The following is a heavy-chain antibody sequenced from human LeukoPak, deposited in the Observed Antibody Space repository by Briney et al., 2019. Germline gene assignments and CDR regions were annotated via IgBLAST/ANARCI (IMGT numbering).Heavy chain of an antibody. CDR2: IYPGDSDT. Sequence: GESLKISCKGSGYRFTSYWIGWVRQMPGKGLEWMGIIYPGDSDTRYNPSFQGQVTISVDKSISTAYLQWSSLKASDSAMYYCARWSEYYYDSSAYFDYWGQGTLVSVSS. J-gene: IGHJ4*02. CDR1: GYRFTSYW. D-gene: IGHD3-22*01. V-gene: IGHV5-51*01. CDR3: ARWSEYYYDSSAYFDY.